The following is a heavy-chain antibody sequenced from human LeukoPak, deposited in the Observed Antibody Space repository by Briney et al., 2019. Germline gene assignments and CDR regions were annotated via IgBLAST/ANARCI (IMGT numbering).Heavy chain of an antibody. D-gene: IGHD3-10*01. J-gene: IGHJ4*02. V-gene: IGHV1-2*02. CDR2: INPNSGGT. Sequence: ASVKVSCKASGYTFTGYYMHWVRQAPGQGLEWMGWINPNSGGTNYAQKFQGRVTMTRDTSISTAYMELSRLRSDDTAVYYCARDLRMVRGVKSPYYFDYWGQGTLVTVSS. CDR3: ARDLRMVRGVKSPYYFDY. CDR1: GYTFTGYY.